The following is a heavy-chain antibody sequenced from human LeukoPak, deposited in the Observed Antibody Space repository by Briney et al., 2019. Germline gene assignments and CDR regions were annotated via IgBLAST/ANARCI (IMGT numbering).Heavy chain of an antibody. D-gene: IGHD4-23*01. J-gene: IGHJ5*02. V-gene: IGHV6-1*01. CDR3: ARDYGGRENWFDP. CDR1: GDSVASISAA. CDR2: TYYRSKWYN. Sequence: SQTLSLAWGIAGDSVASISAAGNSIRQSPSRGLEWLGRTYYRSKWYNDYAVSVKSRITIIPDTSKKQFSMQMNSVTPEDTAVYYCARDYGGRENWFDPWGQGTLVTVSS.